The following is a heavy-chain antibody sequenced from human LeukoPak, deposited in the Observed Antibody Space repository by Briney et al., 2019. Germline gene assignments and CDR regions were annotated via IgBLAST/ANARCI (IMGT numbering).Heavy chain of an antibody. J-gene: IGHJ4*02. D-gene: IGHD2-15*01. CDR1: GFTFSSYA. V-gene: IGHV3-30-3*01. CDR2: ISYEGSNK. Sequence: PGGSLRLSCAASGFTFSSYAMHWVRQAPGKGLEWVAVISYEGSNKYYADSVKGRFTISRDNSKNTLYLQMNSPRAEDTAVYYCARAGFRYCSGGSCYVPHYWGQGTLVTVSS. CDR3: ARAGFRYCSGGSCYVPHY.